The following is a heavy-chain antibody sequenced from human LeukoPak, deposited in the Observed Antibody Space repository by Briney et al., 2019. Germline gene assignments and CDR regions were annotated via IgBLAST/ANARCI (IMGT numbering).Heavy chain of an antibody. CDR3: AREAYCGGDCSNAFDI. CDR1: GGSISTYY. D-gene: IGHD2-21*02. CDR2: IYYSGNT. Sequence: SETLSLTCTVSGGSISTYYWSYIRQPPGKGLEWIGYIYYSGNTNYNPSLKSRVTMSVDTSKNQFSLKLSSVTAADTAVYYCAREAYCGGDCSNAFDIWGQGTMVTVSS. J-gene: IGHJ3*02. V-gene: IGHV4-59*01.